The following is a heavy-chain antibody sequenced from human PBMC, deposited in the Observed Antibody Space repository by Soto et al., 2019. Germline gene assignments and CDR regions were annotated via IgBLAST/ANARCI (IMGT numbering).Heavy chain of an antibody. CDR2: ISSDGSNK. CDR3: AKDYSIIVVPAATDYYYGMDV. V-gene: IGHV3-30*18. Sequence: QVQLVESGGGVVQPGRSLRLSCAASGCTFSRYGMHWVHQARGKGVEWVAVISSDGSNKYYPDSVKGRFTISRDNSKNTLYLQMNSLRAEDTAVYYCAKDYSIIVVPAATDYYYGMDVWGQGTTVTVCS. D-gene: IGHD2-2*01. CDR1: GCTFSRYG. J-gene: IGHJ6*02.